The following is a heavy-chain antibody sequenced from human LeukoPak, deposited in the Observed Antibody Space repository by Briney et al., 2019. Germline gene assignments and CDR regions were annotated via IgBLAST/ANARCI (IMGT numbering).Heavy chain of an antibody. CDR2: ITSSGNTI. CDR3: TRGSTTWYFDY. V-gene: IGHV3-48*03. D-gene: IGHD1-14*01. Sequence: GESLRLSCAASGFTFNSYEMNWVRQAPGKGLEWVSFITSSGNTIYYADSVKGRFIISRDNAKNSLDLQMNSLRAEDTAVYYCTRGSTTWYFDYWGQGTLVTVSS. CDR1: GFTFNSYE. J-gene: IGHJ4*02.